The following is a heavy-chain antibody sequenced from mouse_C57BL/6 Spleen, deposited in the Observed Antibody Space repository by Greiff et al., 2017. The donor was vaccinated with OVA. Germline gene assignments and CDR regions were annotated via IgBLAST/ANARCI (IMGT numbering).Heavy chain of an antibody. CDR3: ARGYSNYDWYFDV. J-gene: IGHJ1*03. CDR1: GYTFTDYN. D-gene: IGHD2-5*01. V-gene: IGHV1-18*01. Sequence: EVHLVESGPELVKPGASVKIPCKASGYTFTDYNMDWVKQSHGKSLEWIGDINPNNGGTIYNQKFKGKATLTVDKSSSTAYMELRSLTSEDTAVYYCARGYSNYDWYFDVWGTGTTVTVSS. CDR2: INPNNGGT.